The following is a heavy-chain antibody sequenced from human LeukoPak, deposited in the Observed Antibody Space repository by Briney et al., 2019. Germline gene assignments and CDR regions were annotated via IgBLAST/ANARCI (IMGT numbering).Heavy chain of an antibody. D-gene: IGHD6-13*01. CDR1: GFTFSSYS. CDR3: ARDPHSSSWSNWFDP. V-gene: IGHV3-21*01. Sequence: GGSLRLSCAASGFTFSSYSMNWVRQAPGKGLEWVSSISSSSSYIYYADSVKGRFTISRDNAKNSLYLQMNSLRAEDTAVYYCARDPHSSSWSNWFDPWGQGTLVTVSS. CDR2: ISSSSSYI. J-gene: IGHJ5*02.